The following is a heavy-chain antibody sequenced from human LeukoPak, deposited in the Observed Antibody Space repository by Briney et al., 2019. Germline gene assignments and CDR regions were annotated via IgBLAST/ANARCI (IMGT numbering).Heavy chain of an antibody. CDR1: GGTFSSYA. J-gene: IGHJ4*02. CDR2: IIPIFGTA. CDR3: ARGEGREDIVVVPAAMFDY. Sequence: ASVKVSCKASGGTFSSYAITWVRQAPGQGLEWMGGIIPIFGTANYAQKFQGRVTITADESTSTAYMELSSLRSEDTAVYYCARGEGREDIVVVPAAMFDYWGQGTLVTFSS. V-gene: IGHV1-69*01. D-gene: IGHD2-2*01.